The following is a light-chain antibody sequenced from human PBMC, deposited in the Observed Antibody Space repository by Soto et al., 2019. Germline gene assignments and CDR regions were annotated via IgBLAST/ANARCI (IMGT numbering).Light chain of an antibody. CDR3: SSATSTSSLVI. Sequence: QSVLTQPASVSGSPGQSITISCTGTSSDVGGHNYVSWYQHHPGKAPKLLIHEVSNRPSGVSNRFSGSKSGNTASLTISGLQVDDEAIYFCSSATSTSSLVIFGGGTKLTVL. CDR2: EVS. CDR1: SSDVGGHNY. V-gene: IGLV2-14*01. J-gene: IGLJ2*01.